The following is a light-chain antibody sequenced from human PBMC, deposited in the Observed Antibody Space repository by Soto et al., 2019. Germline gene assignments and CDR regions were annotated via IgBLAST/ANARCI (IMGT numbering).Light chain of an antibody. CDR2: KAF. CDR3: QQYNSSPT. V-gene: IGKV1-5*03. CDR1: QSISSW. J-gene: IGKJ1*01. Sequence: DIQMTQSPSTLSASVGDRVTITCRASQSISSWLAWYQQKPGKAPKLLIYKAFSLEGGVPSRFSGSGSGTEFTLTISSLQPDDFATYYCQQYNSSPTFGQGTKVEIK.